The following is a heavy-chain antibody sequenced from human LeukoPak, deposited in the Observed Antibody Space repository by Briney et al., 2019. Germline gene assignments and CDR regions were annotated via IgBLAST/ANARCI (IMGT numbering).Heavy chain of an antibody. J-gene: IGHJ4*02. CDR3: ARGPTNGQAFDY. CDR2: IREDGSEK. CDR1: GFTFSSSW. D-gene: IGHD2-8*01. V-gene: IGHV3-7*01. Sequence: GGSLRLSCAASGFTFSSSWMTWVRQAPGKGLEWVASIREDGSEKTSVDSVKSRFTISRDNAKNSLYLQMDSLRAEDTAVYYCARGPTNGQAFDYWGQGTLVSVSS.